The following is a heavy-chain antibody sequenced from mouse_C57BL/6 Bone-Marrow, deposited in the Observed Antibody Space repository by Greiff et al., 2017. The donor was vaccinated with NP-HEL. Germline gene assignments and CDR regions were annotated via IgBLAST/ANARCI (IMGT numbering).Heavy chain of an antibody. CDR2: IHPNSGST. Sequence: VQLQQPGAELVKPGASVKLSCKASGYTFTSYWMHWVKQRPGQGLEWIGMIHPNSGSTNYNEKFKSKATLTVDKSSSTAYMQLSSLTSEDSAVYYCARSDDYAYFDYWGQGTTLTVSS. CDR1: GYTFTSYW. CDR3: ARSDDYAYFDY. V-gene: IGHV1-64*01. D-gene: IGHD2-4*01. J-gene: IGHJ2*01.